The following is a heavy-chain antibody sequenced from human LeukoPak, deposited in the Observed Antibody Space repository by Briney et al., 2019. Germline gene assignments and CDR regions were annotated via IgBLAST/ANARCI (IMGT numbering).Heavy chain of an antibody. CDR3: ARTDGYNSFGY. V-gene: IGHV4-59*08. Sequence: PSETLSLTCTVSVGSVTRDYWTWIRQSPGKGLEWIGHLFDSGSTNYNPSLKSRVTISVDTSKNQFSLKLSSVTAADTAVYYCARTDGYNSFGYWGQGTLVTVSS. CDR1: VGSVTRDY. D-gene: IGHD5-24*01. J-gene: IGHJ4*02. CDR2: LFDSGST.